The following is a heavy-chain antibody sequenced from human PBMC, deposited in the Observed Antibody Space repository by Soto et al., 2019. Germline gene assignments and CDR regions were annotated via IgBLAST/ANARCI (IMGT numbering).Heavy chain of an antibody. V-gene: IGHV1-18*01. J-gene: IGHJ6*02. CDR1: GYTFSMSG. CDR2: ISGYNGNT. CDR3: AREGPRPYYYYGMDV. Sequence: QVQVVQSGAEVKKPGASVKVSCKSSGYTFSMSGISWVRQAPGQGLDWMGWISGYNGNTNYEQKFQDRVTMTTDTTTNTAYMELRSLRSDDTAVYYCAREGPRPYYYYGMDVWGQGTTVTVTS.